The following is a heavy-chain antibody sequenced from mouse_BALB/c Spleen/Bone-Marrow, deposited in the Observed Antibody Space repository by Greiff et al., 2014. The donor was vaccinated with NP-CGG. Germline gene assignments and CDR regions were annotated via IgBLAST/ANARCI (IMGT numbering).Heavy chain of an antibody. V-gene: IGHV1-5*01. CDR1: GYTFTSYW. CDR2: IYPGNSDT. CDR3: TTLARSYFDY. J-gene: IGHJ2*01. Sequence: VQLQQSGAVLARPGASVKMSCKASGYTFTSYWMHWVKQRPGQGLEWIGTIYPGNSDTTYNQKFKGKAKLTAATSTSTAYMELSSLTNEDSAVYYCTTLARSYFDYWGQGTTLTVSS.